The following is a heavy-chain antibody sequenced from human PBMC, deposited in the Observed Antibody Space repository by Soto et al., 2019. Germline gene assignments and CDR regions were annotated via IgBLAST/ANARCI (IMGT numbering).Heavy chain of an antibody. CDR3: ARISTVSSNFDY. CDR1: GFTFSSHA. D-gene: IGHD6-6*01. J-gene: IGHJ4*02. V-gene: IGHV3-23*01. CDR2: ISADGFNA. Sequence: GGSLRLSCGASGFTFSSHAMGWVRQAPGKGLEWVSSISADGFNAFYGDSVKGRFTLSRDNSKNTLYLQMYSLRVEDTAGYYCARISTVSSNFDYWGQGALVTVSS.